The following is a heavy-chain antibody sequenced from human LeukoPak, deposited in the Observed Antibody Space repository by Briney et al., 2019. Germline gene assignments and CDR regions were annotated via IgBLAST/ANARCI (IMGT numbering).Heavy chain of an antibody. CDR3: AKDPFKYGDYGPGGDY. J-gene: IGHJ4*02. V-gene: IGHV3-30*04. Sequence: PGGSLRLSCAASGFTFSSYAMHWVRQAPGKGLEWVAVISYDGSNKYYADSVKGRFTISRDNSKNTLYLQMNSLRAEDTAVYYCAKDPFKYGDYGPGGDYWGQGTLVTVSS. CDR1: GFTFSSYA. D-gene: IGHD4-17*01. CDR2: ISYDGSNK.